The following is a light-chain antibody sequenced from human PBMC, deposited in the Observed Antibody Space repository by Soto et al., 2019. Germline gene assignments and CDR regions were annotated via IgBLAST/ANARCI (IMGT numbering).Light chain of an antibody. CDR3: QQSFRSPIN. Sequence: DIQMTQSPCSLSASVGDTVTMTCRASQSIALSVNWYQQKPGKAPKLLIYVAFTLESGVPSRFSGSGSGTEFTLTIRSLQPEDFATYYCQQSFRSPINFGQGTRLEIK. CDR1: QSIALS. CDR2: VAF. V-gene: IGKV1-39*01. J-gene: IGKJ5*01.